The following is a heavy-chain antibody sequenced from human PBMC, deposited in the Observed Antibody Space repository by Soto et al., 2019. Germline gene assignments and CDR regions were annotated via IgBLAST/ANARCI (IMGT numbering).Heavy chain of an antibody. CDR2: INSDGSST. J-gene: IGHJ4*02. CDR3: ARPHCSGGSCYREIPRN. Sequence: GGSLRLSCAASGFTFSSYWMHWVRQAPGKGLVWVSRINSDGSSTSYADSVKGRFTISRDNAKNTLYLQMNSLRAEDTAVYYCARPHCSGGSCYREIPRNWGQGTLVTVSS. CDR1: GFTFSSYW. D-gene: IGHD2-15*01. V-gene: IGHV3-74*01.